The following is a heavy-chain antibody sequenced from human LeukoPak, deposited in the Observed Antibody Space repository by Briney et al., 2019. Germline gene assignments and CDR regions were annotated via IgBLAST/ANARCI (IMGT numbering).Heavy chain of an antibody. Sequence: SVKVSCKASGGTFISYAISWVRQAPGQGLEWMGGIIPIFGTANYAQKFQGRVTITADESTSTAYMELSSLRSEDTAVYYCARDEKSGWSQRVEAFDIWGQGTMVTVSS. V-gene: IGHV1-69*13. CDR2: IIPIFGTA. D-gene: IGHD2-15*01. CDR3: ARDEKSGWSQRVEAFDI. J-gene: IGHJ3*02. CDR1: GGTFISYA.